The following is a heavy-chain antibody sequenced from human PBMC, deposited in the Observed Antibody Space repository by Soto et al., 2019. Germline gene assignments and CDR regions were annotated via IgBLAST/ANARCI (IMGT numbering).Heavy chain of an antibody. CDR3: VRRATNGVSWFDS. D-gene: IGHD2-8*01. CDR2: IYPADSDT. Sequence: GESLKISCKGSGYSFTSNWIGWVRQMPGKGLEWMGIIYPADSDTRYSPSFEGQVTISVDRSIITAYLQWSSLKASDTAMYYCVRRATNGVSWFDSWGQGTLVTVCS. CDR1: GYSFTSNW. V-gene: IGHV5-51*01. J-gene: IGHJ5*01.